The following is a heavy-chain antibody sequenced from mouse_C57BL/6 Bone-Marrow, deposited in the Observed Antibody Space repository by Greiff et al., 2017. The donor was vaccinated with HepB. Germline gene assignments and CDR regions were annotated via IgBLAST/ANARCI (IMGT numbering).Heavy chain of an antibody. J-gene: IGHJ1*03. CDR3: ARMKGFTTVVEGYWYFDV. CDR2: INPGSGGT. Sequence: VHLVESGAELVRPGTSVKVSCKASGYAFTNYLIEWVKQRPGQGLEWIGVINPGSGGTNYNEKFKGKATLTADKSSSTAYMQLSSLTSEDSAVYFCARMKGFTTVVEGYWYFDVWGTGTTVTVSS. V-gene: IGHV1-54*01. CDR1: GYAFTNYL. D-gene: IGHD1-1*01.